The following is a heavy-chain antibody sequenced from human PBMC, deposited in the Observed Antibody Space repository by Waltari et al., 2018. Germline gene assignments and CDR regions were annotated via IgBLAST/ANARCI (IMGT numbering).Heavy chain of an antibody. CDR2: IYTSGST. D-gene: IGHD3-16*01. CDR1: GGSISSGCYY. Sequence: QVQLQESGPGLVKPSQTLSLTCTVSGGSISSGCYYWTWIRQPAGKGLEWIGYIYTSGSTNYNPSRKSRVTISVDTSKNQFSLKLSSVTAADTAVYYCASLGDSGYVDDWGQGTLVTVSS. V-gene: IGHV4-61*09. J-gene: IGHJ4*02. CDR3: ASLGDSGYVDD.